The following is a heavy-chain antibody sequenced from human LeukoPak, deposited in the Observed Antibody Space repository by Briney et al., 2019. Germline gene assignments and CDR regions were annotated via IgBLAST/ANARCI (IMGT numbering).Heavy chain of an antibody. D-gene: IGHD1-1*01. V-gene: IGHV3-23*01. CDR3: AKGGLGKEVFGD. CDR1: GFPFSSYS. J-gene: IGHJ4*02. Sequence: GGSLRLSCAASGFPFSSYSMNWVRQAPGKGPQWVARINGGGRGTYYADSLKGRFTISRDNSKNTLYLQIYNLRPEDTARYYCAKGGLGKEVFGDWGQGTVVTVSS. CDR2: INGGGRGT.